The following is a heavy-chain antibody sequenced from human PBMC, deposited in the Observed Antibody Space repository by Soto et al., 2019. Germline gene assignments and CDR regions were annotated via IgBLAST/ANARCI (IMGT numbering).Heavy chain of an antibody. CDR3: XKXXXXXXXXGAYFDY. V-gene: IGHV3-23*01. J-gene: IGHJ4*02. CDR2: ISGGGGST. Sequence: EVQLLESGGGLVQPGGSLRLSCAASGFTFSSYAMSWVRQAPGXXLEWVSAISGGGGSTDYVDSVKGRFTISRDISKNTLYLQMNSLRAEXTAVYYXXKXXXXXXXXGAYFDYWGQGTLVTVSS. CDR1: GFTFSSYA. D-gene: IGHD3-16*01.